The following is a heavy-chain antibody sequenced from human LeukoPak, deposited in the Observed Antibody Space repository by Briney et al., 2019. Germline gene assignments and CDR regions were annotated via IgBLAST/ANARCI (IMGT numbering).Heavy chain of an antibody. CDR1: GYSISSGYY. D-gene: IGHD5-18*01. CDR2: INHSGST. J-gene: IGHJ4*02. V-gene: IGHV4-38-2*02. CDR3: ARLGQLWPPSY. Sequence: PSETLSLTCTVSGYSISSGYYWGWIRQPPGKGLEWIGEINHSGSTNYNPSLKSRVTISVDTSKNQFSLKLSSVTAADTAVYYCARLGQLWPPSYWGQGTLVTVSS.